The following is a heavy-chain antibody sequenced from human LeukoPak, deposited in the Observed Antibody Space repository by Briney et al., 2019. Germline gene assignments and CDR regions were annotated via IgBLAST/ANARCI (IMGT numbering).Heavy chain of an antibody. CDR1: GFSLSTSGMC. J-gene: IGHJ4*02. V-gene: IGHV2-70*11. D-gene: IGHD3-22*01. CDR3: ARLACLHYYDSSGYPDNNDY. Sequence: RESGPALVKPTQTLTLTCTFSGFSLSTSGMCVSWIRQPPGKALEWLARIDWDDDKYYSTSLKTRLTISKDTSKNQVVLTMTNMDPVDTATYYCARLACLHYYDSSGYPDNNDYWGQGTLVTVSS. CDR2: IDWDDDK.